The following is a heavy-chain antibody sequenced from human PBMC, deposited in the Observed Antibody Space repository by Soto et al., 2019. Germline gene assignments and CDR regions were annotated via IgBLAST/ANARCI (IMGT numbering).Heavy chain of an antibody. CDR2: ISSSSSYI. Sequence: GGSLRLSCAASGFTFSSYGMNWVRQAPGKGLEWVSSISSSSSYIYYADSVKGRFTISRDNAKNSLYLQMNSLRAEDTAVYYCARDKSRDQLPRCFDYWGQGTLVTVS. CDR1: GFTFSSYG. CDR3: ARDKSRDQLPRCFDY. V-gene: IGHV3-21*01. J-gene: IGHJ4*02. D-gene: IGHD2-2*01.